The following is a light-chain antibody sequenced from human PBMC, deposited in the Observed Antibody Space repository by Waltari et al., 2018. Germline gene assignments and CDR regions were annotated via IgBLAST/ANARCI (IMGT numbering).Light chain of an antibody. CDR1: QSVTNY. CDR2: DAS. Sequence: DIVLTQSPATLSLSPGARAPLSCRASQSVTNYLAWYQLKPGQAPRLLIYDASNRATGIPARFSGSGSGTDFTLTISNLEPEDSAVYYCQQRSKWPLTFGRGTKVEIK. J-gene: IGKJ4*01. V-gene: IGKV3-11*01. CDR3: QQRSKWPLT.